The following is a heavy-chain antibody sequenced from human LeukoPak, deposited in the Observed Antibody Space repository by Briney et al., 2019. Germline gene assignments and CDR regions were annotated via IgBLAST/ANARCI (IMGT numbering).Heavy chain of an antibody. CDR3: AEDLRSYSNFYYFDY. Sequence: PGRSLRLSCAASGFTFSSYGMHWVRQAPGKGLEWVAVIWYDGSNKYYADSVKGRFTISRDNSKNTLYLQMNSLRAEDTAVYYCAEDLRSYSNFYYFDYWGQGTLVTVSS. V-gene: IGHV3-33*06. J-gene: IGHJ4*02. CDR2: IWYDGSNK. D-gene: IGHD4-11*01. CDR1: GFTFSSYG.